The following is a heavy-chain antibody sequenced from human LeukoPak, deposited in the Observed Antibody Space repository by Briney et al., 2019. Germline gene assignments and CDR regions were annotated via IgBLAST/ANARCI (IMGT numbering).Heavy chain of an antibody. V-gene: IGHV3-11*01. D-gene: IGHD6-13*01. CDR2: ISSSCSTI. CDR3: ARGSIAADTNDAFDI. Sequence: GGSLRLSCAASGFTFSDYYMSWIRQAPGKGLEWVSYISSSCSTIYYADSVKGRFTISRDNAKNSLYLQMNSLRAEDTAVYYCARGSIAADTNDAFDIWGQGTMVTVSS. J-gene: IGHJ3*02. CDR1: GFTFSDYY.